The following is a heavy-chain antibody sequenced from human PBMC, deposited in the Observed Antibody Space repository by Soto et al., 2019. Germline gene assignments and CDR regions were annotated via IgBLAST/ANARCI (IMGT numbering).Heavy chain of an antibody. Sequence: QVQLQESGPGLVKPSQTLSLTCAVSGGFISSSDYYWSWIRQPPGKGLEWIGYIYYGGSTYYKPSLKSRVTISVDTSKNQFSLNLSSVTAADTAVYYCARASTSMIKLINYYGLDVWGQGTTVTVSS. V-gene: IGHV4-30-4*01. CDR2: IYYGGST. J-gene: IGHJ6*02. CDR3: ARASTSMIKLINYYGLDV. CDR1: GGFISSSDYY. D-gene: IGHD3-22*01.